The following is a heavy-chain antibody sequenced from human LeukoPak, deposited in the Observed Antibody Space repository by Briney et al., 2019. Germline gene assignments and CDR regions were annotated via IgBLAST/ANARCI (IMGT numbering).Heavy chain of an antibody. J-gene: IGHJ4*02. CDR1: GGSISTHY. CDR2: IYYSGST. D-gene: IGHD3-22*01. V-gene: IGHV4-59*11. CDR3: ARPRYYYDSSGHEPFDY. Sequence: PSETLSLTCTVSGGSISTHYWSWIRQPPGKGLEWIASIYYSGSTNYNPSLKSRVTISVDTSKNQFSLKLSSVTAADTAVYYCARPRYYYDSSGHEPFDYWGQGTLVTVSS.